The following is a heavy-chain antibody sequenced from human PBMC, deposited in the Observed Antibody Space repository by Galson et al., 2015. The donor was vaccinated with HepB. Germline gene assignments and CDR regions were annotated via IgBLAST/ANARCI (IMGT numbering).Heavy chain of an antibody. Sequence: CAISGDSVSSNSTAWNWIRQSPSRGLEWLGRTYYRSKWYNDYAVSVKSRITINPDTSKNQFSLQLNSVTPEDTAVYYCARETTTVTLYYFDYWGQGTLVTVSS. D-gene: IGHD4-11*01. V-gene: IGHV6-1*01. CDR1: GDSVSSNSTA. CDR3: ARETTTVTLYYFDY. J-gene: IGHJ4*02. CDR2: TYYRSKWYN.